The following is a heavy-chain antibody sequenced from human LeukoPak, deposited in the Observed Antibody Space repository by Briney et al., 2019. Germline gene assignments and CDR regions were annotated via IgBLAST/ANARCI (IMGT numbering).Heavy chain of an antibody. J-gene: IGHJ4*02. CDR3: ARNSIVTGEFDY. D-gene: IGHD2-21*02. V-gene: IGHV3-48*03. CDR2: ISSSGSTI. Sequence: GGSLRLSCVVSGFTFSSYEMNWVRQAPGKGLEWVSYISSSGSTIYYADSVKGRFTISRDNAKNSLYLQMNSLRAEDTAVYYCARNSIVTGEFDYWGQGTLVTVSS. CDR1: GFTFSSYE.